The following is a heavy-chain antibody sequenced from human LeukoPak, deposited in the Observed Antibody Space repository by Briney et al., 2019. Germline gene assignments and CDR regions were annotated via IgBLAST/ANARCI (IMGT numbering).Heavy chain of an antibody. CDR1: GFTFTSYW. D-gene: IGHD3/OR15-3a*01. J-gene: IGHJ6*02. CDR2: IDGDGSSR. V-gene: IGHV3-74*01. Sequence: GGSLRLSCAASGFTFTSYWIHWVRQVPGKGLEWVSRIDGDGSSRSYADSVQGRFTISRDNGKRTVFLQMNSLSAEDTAVYYCARILEGYYYFGLDVWGQGTTVIVSS. CDR3: ARILEGYYYFGLDV.